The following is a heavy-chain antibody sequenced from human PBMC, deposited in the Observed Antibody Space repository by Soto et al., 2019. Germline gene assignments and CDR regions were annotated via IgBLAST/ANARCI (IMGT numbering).Heavy chain of an antibody. CDR1: GGSIRSYY. J-gene: IGHJ5*02. CDR2: IYYSGST. Sequence: PSETLSLTCTVSGGSIRSYYWSWIRQPPGKGLEWIGYIYYSGSTNYNPSLKSRVTILVDTSKNQFSLKLSSVTAADTAVYYCARAYFIGGCCYLAGGFDPSGQGTLVTVSS. D-gene: IGHD2-15*01. V-gene: IGHV4-59*01. CDR3: ARAYFIGGCCYLAGGFDP.